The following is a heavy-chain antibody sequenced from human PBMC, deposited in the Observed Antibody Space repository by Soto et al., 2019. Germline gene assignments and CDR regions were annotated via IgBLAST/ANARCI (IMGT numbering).Heavy chain of an antibody. J-gene: IGHJ4*02. CDR2: IRNKPNGHTT. CDR1: GFTFSGHY. Sequence: GGSLRLSCEGPGFTFSGHYMDWVRRAPGKGLEWLGRIRNKPNGHTTEHAASVKGRFTISRDDSKNSVYLQMNSLKSEDTAVYYCSTTVITAPLFEYWGQGTLVTVSS. D-gene: IGHD3-16*01. V-gene: IGHV3-72*01. CDR3: STTVITAPLFEY.